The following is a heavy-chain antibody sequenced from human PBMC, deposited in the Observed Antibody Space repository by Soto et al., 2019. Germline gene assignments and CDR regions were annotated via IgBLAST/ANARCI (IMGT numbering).Heavy chain of an antibody. CDR2: ISPKSGSI. Sequence: GASVKVSCKTSGYTFTRNGISWVRQAPGQGLEWMGWISPKSGSIKYAQKFQGRVIMTTDTSTSTAYMELRSLRSDDTAVYYCERVGYCSSTSCYPYYGMDVWGQGTTVTVSS. CDR3: ERVGYCSSTSCYPYYGMDV. V-gene: IGHV1-18*01. J-gene: IGHJ6*02. D-gene: IGHD2-2*01. CDR1: GYTFTRNG.